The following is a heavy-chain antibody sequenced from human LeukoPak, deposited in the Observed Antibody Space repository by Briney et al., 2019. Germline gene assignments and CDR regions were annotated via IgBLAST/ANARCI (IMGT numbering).Heavy chain of an antibody. CDR2: INPKSDDT. CDR3: ARDKGSSGWFYYYYFMDL. D-gene: IGHD6-19*01. CDR1: GYTFSGSY. J-gene: IGHJ6*03. V-gene: IGHV1-2*02. Sequence: ASVNVSCKASGYTFSGSYIHWVRQAPGQGLEWMGWINPKSDDTKYSQKFQGRVSMTSDTSIATAYMELSRLNSDDTAVYYCARDKGSSGWFYYYYFMDLWGRGTTVTVSS.